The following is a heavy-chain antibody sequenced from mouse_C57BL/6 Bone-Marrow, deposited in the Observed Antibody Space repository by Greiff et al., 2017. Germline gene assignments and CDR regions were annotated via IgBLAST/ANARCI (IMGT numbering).Heavy chain of an antibody. D-gene: IGHD2-5*01. J-gene: IGHJ2*01. CDR3: ARERLTYYSNFDY. CDR2: INPNNGGT. Sequence: EVQLQQSGPELVKPGASVKISCKASGYTFTDYYMNWVKQSHGKSLEWIGDINPNNGGTSYNQKFKGKATLTVDKSSSTAYMELRSLTSEDSAVYYCARERLTYYSNFDYWGQGTTRTVSS. V-gene: IGHV1-26*01. CDR1: GYTFTDYY.